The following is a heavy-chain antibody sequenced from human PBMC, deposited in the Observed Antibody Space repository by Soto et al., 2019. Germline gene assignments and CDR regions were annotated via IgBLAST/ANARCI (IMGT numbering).Heavy chain of an antibody. CDR3: ARVIVPYNWNYYYGMDV. V-gene: IGHV3-48*03. CDR1: GFTFSSYE. D-gene: IGHD1-20*01. CDR2: ISSSGSTI. Sequence: GGSLRLSCAASGFTFSSYEMNWVGQAPGKGLEWVSYISSSGSTIYYADSVKGRFTISRDNAKNSLYLQMNSLRAEDTAVYYCARVIVPYNWNYYYGMDVWGQGTTVTVSS. J-gene: IGHJ6*02.